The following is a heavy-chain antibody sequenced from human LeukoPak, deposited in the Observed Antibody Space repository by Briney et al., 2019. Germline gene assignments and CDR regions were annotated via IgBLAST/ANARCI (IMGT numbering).Heavy chain of an antibody. CDR1: GYTFTSYY. D-gene: IGHD1-26*01. J-gene: IGHJ4*02. CDR2: INPNSGGT. Sequence: ASVKVSCKASGYTFTSYYMHWVRQAPGQGLEWMGGINPNSGGTNYAQKFQGRVTMTRDTSISTAYMELCRLRSDDTAVYYCARTSGSYLRSPLTYWGQGTLVTVSS. V-gene: IGHV1-2*02. CDR3: ARTSGSYLRSPLTY.